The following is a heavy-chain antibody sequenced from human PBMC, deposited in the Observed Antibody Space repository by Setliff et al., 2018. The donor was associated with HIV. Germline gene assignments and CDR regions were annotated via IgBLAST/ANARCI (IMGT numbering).Heavy chain of an antibody. V-gene: IGHV4-30-2*01. J-gene: IGHJ5*02. D-gene: IGHD3-10*01. Sequence: SSETLSLTCAVSGASISSGDYSWSWIRQPPGKGLEWIGYIFHSGNTYYTPSLKSRVTISEDRSKNQFSLKLTSVTAADTAVYYCARSTYYYGSGKGSGWFDPWGQGTLVTVSS. CDR1: GASISSGDYS. CDR2: IFHSGNT. CDR3: ARSTYYYGSGKGSGWFDP.